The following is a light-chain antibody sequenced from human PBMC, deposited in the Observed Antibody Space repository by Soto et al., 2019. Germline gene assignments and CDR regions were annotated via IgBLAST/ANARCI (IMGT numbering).Light chain of an antibody. CDR2: ESS. J-gene: IGKJ4*01. Sequence: EIVMTQSPATLSLSPGERATLSCRASQSVYSNLAWYQQKPGQTPRLLIYESSTRATGIPARFSGGGSGTEFTLTTSSLQSEDFADYFCQKYQSWPLTFGGGTKVEIK. CDR3: QKYQSWPLT. CDR1: QSVYSN. V-gene: IGKV3-15*01.